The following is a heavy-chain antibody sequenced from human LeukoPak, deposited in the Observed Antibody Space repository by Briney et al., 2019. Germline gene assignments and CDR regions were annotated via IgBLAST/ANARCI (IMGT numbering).Heavy chain of an antibody. J-gene: IGHJ3*02. D-gene: IGHD3-9*01. Sequence: GGSLRLSCAASGFTFNTYWMIWVRQAPGKGLDWVANINQDGSVRYYVASVKGRFTISRDNAKNLVHLQMNSLRAEDTAVYYCARANYNILTGYVAYASDIWGQGTMVAVSS. CDR1: GFTFNTYW. V-gene: IGHV3-7*03. CDR2: INQDGSVR. CDR3: ARANYNILTGYVAYASDI.